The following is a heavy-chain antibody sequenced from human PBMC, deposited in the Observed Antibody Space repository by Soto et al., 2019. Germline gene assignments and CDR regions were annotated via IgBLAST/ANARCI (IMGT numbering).Heavy chain of an antibody. V-gene: IGHV3-30*18. D-gene: IGHD6-13*01. Sequence: QVPLVESGGGVVQPGRSLRLSCAASGFTFSSYGMHWVRQAPGKGLEWVAVISYDGSNKYYADSVKGRFTISKDNCKNTLYLQMDSLRAEETAVYYCEKPDAAAEYFDLWGRGTLVTVSS. CDR1: GFTFSSYG. CDR3: EKPDAAAEYFDL. CDR2: ISYDGSNK. J-gene: IGHJ2*01.